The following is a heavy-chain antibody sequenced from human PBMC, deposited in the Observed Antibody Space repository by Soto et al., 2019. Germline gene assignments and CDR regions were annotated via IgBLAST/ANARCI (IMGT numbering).Heavy chain of an antibody. CDR1: GVSISSGNW. Sequence: SETLSLTCTVSGVSISSGNWWTWLRQSPRKGLEYIGEIFHDGTANYFPSFERRVAMSVDKSRNQFSLKLTSVTAADAAIYYCARLVYDTRLDYHYFDFWGQGAQVTVSS. D-gene: IGHD3-16*01. V-gene: IGHV4-4*02. CDR3: ARLVYDTRLDYHYFDF. J-gene: IGHJ4*02. CDR2: IFHDGTA.